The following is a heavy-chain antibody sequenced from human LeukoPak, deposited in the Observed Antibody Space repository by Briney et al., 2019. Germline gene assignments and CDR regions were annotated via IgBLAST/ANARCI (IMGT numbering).Heavy chain of an antibody. Sequence: GGSLRLSCAASGFTFDDYAMHWVRQAPGKGLEWVSGISWNSGSIGYADSVKGRFTTSRDDAKNSLYLQMNSLRAEDTALYYCAKDIGQWLVDGAFDIWGQGTMVTVSS. D-gene: IGHD6-19*01. V-gene: IGHV3-9*01. CDR1: GFTFDDYA. CDR2: ISWNSGSI. CDR3: AKDIGQWLVDGAFDI. J-gene: IGHJ3*02.